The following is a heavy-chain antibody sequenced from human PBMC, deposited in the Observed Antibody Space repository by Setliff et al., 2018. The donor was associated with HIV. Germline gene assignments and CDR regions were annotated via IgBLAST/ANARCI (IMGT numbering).Heavy chain of an antibody. V-gene: IGHV4-4*07. J-gene: IGHJ4*02. CDR1: GASVSDHH. CDR3: ARLRSSNGFFCLLDS. Sequence: SETLSLTCSVSGASVSDHHWTWIRQTAEKRLEYIGRIRFSGGSNYNPSLSSRVTMSVDTSNNQFSLRLKSVTSADTAVYYCARLRSSNGFFCLLDSWGQGTRVTVSS. D-gene: IGHD2-8*01. CDR2: IRFSGGS.